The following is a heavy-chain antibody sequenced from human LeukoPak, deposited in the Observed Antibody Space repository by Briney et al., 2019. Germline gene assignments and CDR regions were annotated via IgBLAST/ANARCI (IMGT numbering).Heavy chain of an antibody. D-gene: IGHD2-15*01. CDR1: GGTFSSYA. CDR3: AREDCSGGSCFFDY. J-gene: IGHJ4*02. Sequence: SVKVSCKASGGTFSSYAISWVRQSPGQGLEWMGGIIPIFGTANYAQRFQGRVTITTDESTSTAYMELSSLRSEDTAVYYCAREDCSGGSCFFDYWGQGTLVTVSS. V-gene: IGHV1-69*05. CDR2: IIPIFGTA.